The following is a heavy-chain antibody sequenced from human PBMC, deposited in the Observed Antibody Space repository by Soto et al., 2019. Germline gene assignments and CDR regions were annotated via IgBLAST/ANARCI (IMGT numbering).Heavy chain of an antibody. Sequence: SETLSLTCTVSCGSISSYYWSWIRQPAGKGLEWIGRIYTSGSTNYNPSLKSRVTMSVDTSKNQFSLKLSSVTAADTAVYYCARELGSSSWFEGWDYWGQGTLVTVSS. CDR1: CGSISSYY. J-gene: IGHJ4*02. CDR3: ARELGSSSWFEGWDY. D-gene: IGHD6-13*01. V-gene: IGHV4-4*07. CDR2: IYTSGST.